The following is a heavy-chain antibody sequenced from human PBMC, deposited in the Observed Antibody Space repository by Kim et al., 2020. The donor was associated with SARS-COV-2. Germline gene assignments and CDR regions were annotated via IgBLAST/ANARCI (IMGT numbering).Heavy chain of an antibody. Sequence: GGSLRLSCAASGFTFSSYGMHWVRQAPGKGLEWVAVIWYDGSNKYYADSVRGRFTISRDNSKNTLSLQMNSLRAEDTAVYYCARGAVVGDTSGPYEARENWFDPWGQGTLVTVSS. D-gene: IGHD3-22*01. V-gene: IGHV3-33*01. CDR3: ARGAVVGDTSGPYEARENWFDP. J-gene: IGHJ5*02. CDR2: IWYDGSNK. CDR1: GFTFSSYG.